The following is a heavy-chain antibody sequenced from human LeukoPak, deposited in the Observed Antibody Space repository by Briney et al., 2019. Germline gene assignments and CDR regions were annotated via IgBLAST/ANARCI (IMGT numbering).Heavy chain of an antibody. Sequence: MTSETLSLTCTVSGGSISSYYWSWIRQPAGKGLEWIGRIYTSGSTDYNPSLKSRVTMSADTFKNQFSLKLSSVTAADTAVYYCARGLDSSGYPFYFDYWGQGTLVTVSS. D-gene: IGHD3-22*01. CDR3: ARGLDSSGYPFYFDY. J-gene: IGHJ4*02. V-gene: IGHV4-4*07. CDR2: IYTSGST. CDR1: GGSISSYY.